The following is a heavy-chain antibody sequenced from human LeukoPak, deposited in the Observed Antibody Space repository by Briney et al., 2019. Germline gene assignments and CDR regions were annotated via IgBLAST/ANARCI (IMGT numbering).Heavy chain of an antibody. CDR2: IGGSRT. V-gene: IGHV3-23*01. Sequence: GGSLRLSCAASGFTLNSYGMSWVRQAPGKGLEWVSSIGGSRTYYADSVKGRFTISRDNSKNTLYLQMSSLRAEDTAVYYCSKDLRIGTLGYFDYWGQGTLVSVSS. J-gene: IGHJ4*02. CDR3: SKDLRIGTLGYFDY. CDR1: GFTLNSYG. D-gene: IGHD1-1*01.